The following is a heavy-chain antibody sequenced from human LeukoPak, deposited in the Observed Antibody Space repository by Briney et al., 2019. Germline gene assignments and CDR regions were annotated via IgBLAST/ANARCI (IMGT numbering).Heavy chain of an antibody. J-gene: IGHJ4*02. D-gene: IGHD6-19*01. V-gene: IGHV4-59*01. CDR3: ARSDWYLNLDY. CDR1: SDSITSYY. CDR2: ISSSGTT. Sequence: SETLSLTRTVSSDSITSYYWNWIRQPPGKGLEWIGYISSSGTTNYNPSLKSRVTISMDTSKNQFSLRLSSVNAADTAVYYCARSDWYLNLDYRGQGTLVTVSS.